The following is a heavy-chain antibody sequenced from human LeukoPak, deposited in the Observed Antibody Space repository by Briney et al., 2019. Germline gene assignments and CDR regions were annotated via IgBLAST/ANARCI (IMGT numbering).Heavy chain of an antibody. J-gene: IGHJ4*02. Sequence: PSETLSLTCAVYGGSFSGYYWSWIRQPPGKGLEWIGEINHSGSTNYNPSLKSRVTISVDTSKNQFSLKLSSVTAADTAVYYCARADHYYGSGSFDYWGQGTLVTVSS. CDR1: GGSFSGYY. CDR2: INHSGST. V-gene: IGHV4-34*01. D-gene: IGHD3-10*01. CDR3: ARADHYYGSGSFDY.